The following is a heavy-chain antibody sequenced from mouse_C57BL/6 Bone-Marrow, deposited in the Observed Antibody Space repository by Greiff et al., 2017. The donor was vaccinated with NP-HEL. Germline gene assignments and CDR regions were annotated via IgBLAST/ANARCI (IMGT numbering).Heavy chain of an antibody. CDR2: IDPSSGGT. J-gene: IGHJ2*01. D-gene: IGHD1-1*01. V-gene: IGHV1-72*01. CDR1: GYTFTNYW. CDR3: ARYYCGSGYFDY. Sequence: QVQLQQPGAELVKPGASVKLSCKASGYTFTNYWMHWVKQRPGRGLEWIGRIDPSSGGTKYTEKFKRKATLTVDKPSSTAYMQLSSLTSEDSAVYYCARYYCGSGYFDYWGRGTTLTVTS.